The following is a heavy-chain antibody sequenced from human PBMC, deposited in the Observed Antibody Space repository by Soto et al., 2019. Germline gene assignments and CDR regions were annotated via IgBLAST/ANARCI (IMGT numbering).Heavy chain of an antibody. Sequence: GASVKVSCKASGYTFTDYDINWMRQATGQGLEWMGWMNPNNGNTGYAQKFQGRVTMTMDTSTSTAYMELSSLTSDDTAVYYCARNTRQTGDFDYWGQGTLVTVSS. CDR2: MNPNNGNT. CDR1: GYTFTDYD. D-gene: IGHD7-27*01. V-gene: IGHV1-8*01. CDR3: ARNTRQTGDFDY. J-gene: IGHJ4*02.